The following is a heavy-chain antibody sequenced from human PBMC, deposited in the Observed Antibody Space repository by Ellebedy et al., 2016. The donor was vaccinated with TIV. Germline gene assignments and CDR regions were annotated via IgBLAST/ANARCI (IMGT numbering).Heavy chain of an antibody. CDR2: LYSGGST. V-gene: IGHV3-53*04. Sequence: PGGSLRLSCAASGFTVSSNYMSWVRQAPGKGLEWVSTLYSGGSTSYADSVKGRFTISRHNSKNTLYLQMNSLPAEYTAMYYCASHLGQWLSGGFGYWGQGTLVTVSS. J-gene: IGHJ4*02. CDR3: ASHLGQWLSGGFGY. CDR1: GFTVSSNY. D-gene: IGHD6-19*01.